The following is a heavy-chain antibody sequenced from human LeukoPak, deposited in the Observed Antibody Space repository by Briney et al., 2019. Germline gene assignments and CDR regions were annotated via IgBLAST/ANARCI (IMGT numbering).Heavy chain of an antibody. CDR1: GYTFTSYA. CDR2: INTNTGNP. D-gene: IGHD6-19*01. Sequence: GASVKVSCKASGYTFTSYAMDWVRQAPGQGLEWMGWINTNTGNPTYAQGFTGRFVFSLDTSVSTAYLQISSLKAEDTAVYYCARDSRQAVAGEPDYWGQGTLVTVSS. J-gene: IGHJ4*02. V-gene: IGHV7-4-1*02. CDR3: ARDSRQAVAGEPDY.